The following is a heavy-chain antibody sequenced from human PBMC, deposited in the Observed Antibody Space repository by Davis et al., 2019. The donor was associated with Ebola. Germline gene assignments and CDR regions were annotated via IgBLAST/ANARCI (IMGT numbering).Heavy chain of an antibody. V-gene: IGHV3-21*01. CDR3: ARGSRGSLIPGAFDP. D-gene: IGHD2-2*01. CDR2: ISSSSSYI. CDR1: GFTFSSYS. J-gene: IGHJ5*02. Sequence: GESLKISCAASGFTFSSYSMNWVRQAPGKGLEWVSSISSSSSYIYYADSVKGRFTISRDNAKNSLYLQMNSLRAEDTAVYYCARGSRGSLIPGAFDPWGQGTLVTVSS.